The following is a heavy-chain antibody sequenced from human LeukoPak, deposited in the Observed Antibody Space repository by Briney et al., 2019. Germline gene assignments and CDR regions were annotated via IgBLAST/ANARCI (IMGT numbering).Heavy chain of an antibody. Sequence: SVKVTCKASGGTFSCYAISWVRQAPGQGLEWMGRIIPILGIANYAQKFQGRVTITADKSTSTAYMELSSLRSEDTAVYYCAIQFCRGGSCYSFSDYWGQGTLVTVSS. CDR1: GGTFSCYA. CDR3: AIQFCRGGSCYSFSDY. V-gene: IGHV1-69*04. CDR2: IIPILGIA. D-gene: IGHD2-15*01. J-gene: IGHJ4*02.